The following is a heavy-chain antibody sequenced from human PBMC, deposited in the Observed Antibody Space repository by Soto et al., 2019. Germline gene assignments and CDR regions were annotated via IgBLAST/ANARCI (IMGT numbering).Heavy chain of an antibody. V-gene: IGHV5-51*03. D-gene: IGHD3-3*02. CDR2: IYPDNSDT. Sequence: PGKSLKISCKDSAYTFSTYWIGWVRQMPGRGPEWMGIIYPDNSDTRYSPSFQGQVTISADKSTNTAYLQLSSLKASDTATYYCARPKDASSGSPFDPWGQGTLVTVSS. J-gene: IGHJ5*02. CDR3: ARPKDASSGSPFDP. CDR1: AYTFSTYW.